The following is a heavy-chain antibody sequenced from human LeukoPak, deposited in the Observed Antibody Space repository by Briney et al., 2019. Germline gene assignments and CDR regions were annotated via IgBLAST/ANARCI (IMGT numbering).Heavy chain of an antibody. V-gene: IGHV1-69*05. Sequence: SVKVSCKASGGTFSSYAISWVRQAPGQGLEWMGGIIPIFGRANYAQKFQGRVTITTDESTSTAYMELSSLRSEDTAVYYCARSALYCTNGVCKYNWFDPWGQGTLVAVSS. CDR3: ARSALYCTNGVCKYNWFDP. CDR2: IIPIFGRA. J-gene: IGHJ5*02. CDR1: GGTFSSYA. D-gene: IGHD2-8*01.